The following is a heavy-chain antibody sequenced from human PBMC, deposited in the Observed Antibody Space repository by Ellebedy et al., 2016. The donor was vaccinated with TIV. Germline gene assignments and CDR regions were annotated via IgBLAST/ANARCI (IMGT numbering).Heavy chain of an antibody. D-gene: IGHD2-21*02. Sequence: ASVKVSCKASGYIFTGYYMHWVRQAPGQGLEWMGWINPNSGGTNYAQKFQGRVTMTRDTSISTAYMELSRLRSDDTAVYYCARGFCGGDCYLEELWYFDLWGRGTLVTVSS. V-gene: IGHV1-2*02. CDR3: ARGFCGGDCYLEELWYFDL. J-gene: IGHJ2*01. CDR2: INPNSGGT. CDR1: GYIFTGYY.